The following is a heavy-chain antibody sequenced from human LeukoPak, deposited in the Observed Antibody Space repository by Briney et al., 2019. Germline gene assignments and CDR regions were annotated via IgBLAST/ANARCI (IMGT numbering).Heavy chain of an antibody. CDR2: ISSSGSTI. CDR1: GFTFSSYE. V-gene: IGHV3-48*03. Sequence: PGGSLRLSCAASGFTFSSYEMNWVRQAPGKGLEWVSYISSSGSTIYYADSVKGRFTIPRDNAKNSLYLQMNSLRAEDTAVYYCARGTTVVTPKAFDIWGQGTMVTVSS. J-gene: IGHJ3*02. D-gene: IGHD4-23*01. CDR3: ARGTTVVTPKAFDI.